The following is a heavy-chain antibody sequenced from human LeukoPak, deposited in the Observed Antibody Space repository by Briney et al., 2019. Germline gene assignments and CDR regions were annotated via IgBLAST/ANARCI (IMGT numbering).Heavy chain of an antibody. Sequence: GGSLRLSCAASGFTFSSYGMSRVRQAPGKGLEWVSYITDSGRTIYYADSVKGRFTISRDNAKNSLFLQMNSLRAEDTAVYYCARGEVVTASLPDYFYYYMDVWGKGTTVTISS. CDR2: ITDSGRTI. CDR3: ARGEVVTASLPDYFYYYMDV. D-gene: IGHD2-21*02. V-gene: IGHV3-48*04. J-gene: IGHJ6*03. CDR1: GFTFSSYG.